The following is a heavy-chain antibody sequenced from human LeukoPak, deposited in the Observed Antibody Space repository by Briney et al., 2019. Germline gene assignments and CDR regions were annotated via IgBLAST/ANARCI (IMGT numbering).Heavy chain of an antibody. V-gene: IGHV3-33*08. CDR1: GFTFSSYA. CDR3: ARDLDLYGATTPGG. CDR2: IWYDGSNK. Sequence: QTGGSLRLSCAASGFTFSSYAMSWVRQAPGKGLDWVATIWYDGSNKYYADSVKGRFTISRDNSKNTLYLQMNSLRAEDTAAYYCARDLDLYGATTPGGWGQGTLVTVSS. J-gene: IGHJ4*02. D-gene: IGHD3-16*01.